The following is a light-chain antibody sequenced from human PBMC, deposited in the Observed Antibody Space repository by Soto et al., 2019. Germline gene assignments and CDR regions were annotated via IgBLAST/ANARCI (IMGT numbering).Light chain of an antibody. Sequence: QSALTQPASVSGSPGQSITISCTGTSSDVGDYNYVSWYLQHPGKAPKLIIYGVTNRPSGISNRFSGSKSGNTASLTISGLQAEDEADYYCSSYTGTNTLVFDGGTKLTVL. CDR1: SSDVGDYNY. V-gene: IGLV2-14*01. CDR2: GVT. J-gene: IGLJ2*01. CDR3: SSYTGTNTLV.